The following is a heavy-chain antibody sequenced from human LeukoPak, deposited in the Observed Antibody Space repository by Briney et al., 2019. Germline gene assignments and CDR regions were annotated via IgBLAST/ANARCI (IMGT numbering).Heavy chain of an antibody. CDR1: GFSFTSHG. V-gene: IGHV3-30*02. D-gene: IGHD3-22*01. CDR2: IRNDGNKK. Sequence: GGSLRLSCEASGFSFTSHGMHWVRQAPGKGLEWVTFIRNDGNKKYYTEAVKGRFTFSRDNFANTLSLHMNSLRAEDSAVYYCAKEADFETYYYDSSGYYFDYWGQGTLVTASS. J-gene: IGHJ4*02. CDR3: AKEADFETYYYDSSGYYFDY.